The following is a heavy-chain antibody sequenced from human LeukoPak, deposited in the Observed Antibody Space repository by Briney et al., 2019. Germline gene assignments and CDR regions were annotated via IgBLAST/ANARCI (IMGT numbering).Heavy chain of an antibody. Sequence: EASVKVSCKASGYTFTAYYMHWVRQAPGQRPEWMGWINPNSGGTDYAQKFQGRVTMTRDTSISTAYMELSSLTSDDTAVYYCARDGIYSRNFDAFDIWGQGTMVTVSS. V-gene: IGHV1-2*02. J-gene: IGHJ3*02. CDR2: INPNSGGT. CDR3: ARDGIYSRNFDAFDI. CDR1: GYTFTAYY. D-gene: IGHD6-13*01.